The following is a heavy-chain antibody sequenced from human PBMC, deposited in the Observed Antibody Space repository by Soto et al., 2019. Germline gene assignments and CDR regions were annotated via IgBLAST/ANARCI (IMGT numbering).Heavy chain of an antibody. Sequence: QVQLVQSGAEVKKPGSSVKVSCKASGGTFSSYAISWVRQAPGQGLEWMGGIIPIFGTANYAQKFQGRVTITATESTSTAYMELSSLRSEDTAVYYCAMGHTVTTYDHYAMDVWGQGTTVTVSS. CDR2: IIPIFGTA. J-gene: IGHJ6*02. CDR1: GGTFSSYA. V-gene: IGHV1-69*12. CDR3: AMGHTVTTYDHYAMDV. D-gene: IGHD4-17*01.